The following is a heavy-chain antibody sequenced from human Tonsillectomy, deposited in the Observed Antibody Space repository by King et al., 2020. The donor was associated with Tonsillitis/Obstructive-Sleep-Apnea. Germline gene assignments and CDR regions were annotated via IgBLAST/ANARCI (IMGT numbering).Heavy chain of an antibody. Sequence: QLVQSGGGVVQPGRSLRLSCAASGFTFSSYGMHWVRQAPGKGLEWVAVIWYDGSNKYYADSVKGRFTISRDNSKNTLYLQMNSLRAEDTAVYYCARGAAYTVTTTFHYFDYWGQGTLVTVSS. CDR2: IWYDGSNK. J-gene: IGHJ4*02. CDR3: ARGAAYTVTTTFHYFDY. D-gene: IGHD4-11*01. CDR1: GFTFSSYG. V-gene: IGHV3-33*01.